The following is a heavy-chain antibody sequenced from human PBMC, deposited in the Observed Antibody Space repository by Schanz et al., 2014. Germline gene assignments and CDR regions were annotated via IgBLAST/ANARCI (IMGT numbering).Heavy chain of an antibody. CDR3: ARPALWVRDNCFDP. CDR1: GFTFSSYW. D-gene: IGHD1-26*01. Sequence: EVQLVESGGGLVQPGGSLRLSCAASGFTFSSYWMHWVRQVPGKGLVWVSRIKSDGSSTSYADSVKGRFTISRDNAKNTLYLQMNSLRAEDTAVYYCARPALWVRDNCFDPWGQGTLVTVSS. V-gene: IGHV3-74*02. J-gene: IGHJ5*02. CDR2: IKSDGSST.